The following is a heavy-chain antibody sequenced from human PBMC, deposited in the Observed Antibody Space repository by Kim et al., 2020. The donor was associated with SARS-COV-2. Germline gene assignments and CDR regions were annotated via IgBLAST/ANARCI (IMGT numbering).Heavy chain of an antibody. CDR2: ISRNSDSI. Sequence: GGSLRLSCAASGFTFDDYGMHWVRQAPGKGLEWVSGISRNSDSIGYADSVKGRFTISRDNAKNSLYLQMNSLRPEDTALYYCAKGEAALVRGPMRYWGQGNMVTVSS. V-gene: IGHV3-9*01. J-gene: IGHJ4*02. D-gene: IGHD3-10*01. CDR3: AKGEAALVRGPMRY. CDR1: GFTFDDYG.